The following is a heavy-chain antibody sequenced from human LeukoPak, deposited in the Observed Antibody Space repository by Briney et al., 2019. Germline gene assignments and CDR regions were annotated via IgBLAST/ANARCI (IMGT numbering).Heavy chain of an antibody. CDR2: IIPNFGTA. J-gene: IGHJ4*02. CDR1: GGTFSSYA. V-gene: IGHV1-69*13. Sequence: SVKVSCKASGGTFSSYAISWVRQAPGQGLEWMGGIIPNFGTANYAQRFQGRVTITADESTSTVYMELSSLRSEDTAVYYCARIIGISGTYPTDYWGQGTLVTVSS. D-gene: IGHD1-26*01. CDR3: ARIIGISGTYPTDY.